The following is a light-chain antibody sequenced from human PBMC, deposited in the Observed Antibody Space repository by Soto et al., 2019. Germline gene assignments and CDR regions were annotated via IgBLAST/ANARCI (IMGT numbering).Light chain of an antibody. CDR1: QSVNSN. J-gene: IGKJ5*01. CDR3: QQSNDWRSIT. V-gene: IGKV3-15*01. Sequence: ETVMAQSPATLSVSPGERATLSCRASQSVNSNLAWYQQKLGQAPRVLIFGASTRATGIPARFSGSGSGTEFTLSISSLQSEDFAVYYCQQSNDWRSITFGQGTRLEIK. CDR2: GAS.